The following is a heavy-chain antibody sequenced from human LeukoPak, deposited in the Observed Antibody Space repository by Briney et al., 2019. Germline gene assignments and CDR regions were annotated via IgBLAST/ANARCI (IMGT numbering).Heavy chain of an antibody. V-gene: IGHV4-31*03. CDR2: IYYSGCT. J-gene: IGHJ4*02. Sequence: PSETLSLTCTVSGGSIISGGYYWSWIRQHPGKGLEWIGYIYYSGCTYYNPSLKSRVTISVDTSKDQFSLKLSSVTAADTAVYYCARAHPEEVPESPYDIAPHFDYWGQGTLVTVSS. CDR1: GGSIISGGYY. CDR3: ARAHPEEVPESPYDIAPHFDY. D-gene: IGHD3-9*01.